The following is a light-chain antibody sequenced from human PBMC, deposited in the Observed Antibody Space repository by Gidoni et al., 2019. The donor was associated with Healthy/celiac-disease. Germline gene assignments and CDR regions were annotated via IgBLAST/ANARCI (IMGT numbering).Light chain of an antibody. CDR2: DDS. J-gene: IGLJ1*01. CDR3: QVWDSSLIV. Sequence: SYVLTQPPSVSVAPGQTARITCGGNNIGSKSVHWYQQKPGQAPLLVVYDDSDRPSGIPARFSGSNSGNTATLTISRVEAGDEADYYCQVWDSSLIVFGTGTKVTVL. CDR1: NIGSKS. V-gene: IGLV3-21*02.